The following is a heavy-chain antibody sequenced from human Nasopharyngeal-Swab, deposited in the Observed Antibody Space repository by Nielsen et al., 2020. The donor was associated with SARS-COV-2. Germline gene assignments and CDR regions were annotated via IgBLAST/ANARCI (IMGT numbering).Heavy chain of an antibody. V-gene: IGHV3-23*01. J-gene: IGHJ4*02. CDR1: GFTFSSYA. D-gene: IGHD3-22*01. CDR2: ISGSGGST. Sequence: GESLKISCAASGFTFSSYAMSWVRQAPGKGLEWVSAISGSGGSTYYADSVKGRFTISRDNSKNTLYLQMNSLRAEDTAVYYCAKDRALYYYDSSGYYYSSYWGQGTLVTVSS. CDR3: AKDRALYYYDSSGYYYSSY.